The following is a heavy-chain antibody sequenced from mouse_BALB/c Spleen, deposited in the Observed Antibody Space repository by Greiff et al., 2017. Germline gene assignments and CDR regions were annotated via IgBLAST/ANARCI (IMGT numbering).Heavy chain of an antibody. J-gene: IGHJ4*01. CDR1: GFTFSSFG. CDR3: ARRSTTDYAMDY. D-gene: IGHD2-14*01. V-gene: IGHV5-17*02. CDR2: ISSGSSTI. Sequence: EVMLVESGGGLVQPGGSRKLSCAASGFTFSSFGMHWVRQAPEKGLEWVAYISSGSSTIYYADTVKGRFTISRDNPKNTLFLQMTSLRSEDTAMYYCARRSTTDYAMDYWGQGTSVTVSS.